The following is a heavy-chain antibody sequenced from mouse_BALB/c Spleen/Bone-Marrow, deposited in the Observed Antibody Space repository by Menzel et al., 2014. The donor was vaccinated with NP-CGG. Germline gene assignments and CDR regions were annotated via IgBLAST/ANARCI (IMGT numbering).Heavy chain of an antibody. D-gene: IGHD2-13*01. J-gene: IGHJ3*01. V-gene: IGHV1-54*01. CDR3: ARRDYSFAY. Sequence: VQLQESGAELVRSGTSVKVSCKASGYAFTNYLIEWVKQRPGQGLEWIGVINPGSGGTNYNEKFKGKATLTADKSSSTAYMQLSSLTSDDSAVYFCARRDYSFAYWGKGTLVPVTA. CDR1: GYAFTNYL. CDR2: INPGSGGT.